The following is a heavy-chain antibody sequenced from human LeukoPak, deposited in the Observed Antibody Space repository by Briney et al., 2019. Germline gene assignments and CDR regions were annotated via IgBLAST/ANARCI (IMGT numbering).Heavy chain of an antibody. V-gene: IGHV3-30*18. CDR3: AKVIGGSSAWYARGFDY. CDR1: GFTFSSYG. D-gene: IGHD2-15*01. CDR2: ISYDGSNK. J-gene: IGHJ4*02. Sequence: GGSLRLSCAASGFTFSSYGMHWVRQAPGKGLEWVAVISYDGSNKYYADSVKGRFTISRDNSKNTLYLQMNSLRAEDTAVYFCAKVIGGSSAWYARGFDYWGQGTLVTVSS.